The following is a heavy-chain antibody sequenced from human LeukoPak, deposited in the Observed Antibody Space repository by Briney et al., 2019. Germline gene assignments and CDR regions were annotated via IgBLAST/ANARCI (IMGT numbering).Heavy chain of an antibody. V-gene: IGHV1-8*01. CDR2: MNPNSGNT. CDR1: GYTFTTYK. J-gene: IGHJ3*01. CDR3: AGGNYGGDVDDAFDF. Sequence: ASVKVSCKASGYTFTTYKINWVRQAPGQGLEWLGWMNPNSGNTGYAQTFQGRVTMTSINSISTAYMELSSLRSEDTAVYYCAGGNYGGDVDDAFDFWGQGTMVTVSS. D-gene: IGHD2-21*02.